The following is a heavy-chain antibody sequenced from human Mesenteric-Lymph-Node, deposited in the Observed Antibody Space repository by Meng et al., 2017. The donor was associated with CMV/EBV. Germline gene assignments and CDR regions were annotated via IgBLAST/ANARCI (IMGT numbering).Heavy chain of an antibody. D-gene: IGHD3-16*01. Sequence: GESLKISCAASGFTFSSYWMHWVRQAPGKGLVWVSRINSDGSSTSYADSVKGRFTISRDNAKNTLYLQMNSLRAEDTAVYYCAREGLDLYNDYVVGGDYWGQGTLVTVSS. J-gene: IGHJ4*02. V-gene: IGHV3-74*01. CDR2: INSDGSST. CDR3: AREGLDLYNDYVVGGDY. CDR1: GFTFSSYW.